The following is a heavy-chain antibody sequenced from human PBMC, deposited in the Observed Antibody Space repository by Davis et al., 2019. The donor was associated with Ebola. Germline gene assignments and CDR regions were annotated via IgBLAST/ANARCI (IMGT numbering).Heavy chain of an antibody. CDR2: INWNGGST. CDR1: GFTFDDYG. J-gene: IGHJ4*02. CDR3: GGGWGSKDFDY. D-gene: IGHD3-16*01. Sequence: GESLKISCAASGFTFDDYGMSWVCQAPGKGLEWVSGINWNGGSTGYADSVKGRFTISRDNSKNTLYLQMNSLRAEDTAVYYCGGGWGSKDFDYWGQGTLVTVSS. V-gene: IGHV3-20*04.